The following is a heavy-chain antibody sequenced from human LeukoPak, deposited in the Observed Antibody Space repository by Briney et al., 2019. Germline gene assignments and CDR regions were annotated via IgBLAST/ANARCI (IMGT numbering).Heavy chain of an antibody. J-gene: IGHJ4*02. V-gene: IGHV4-4*07. CDR3: ARSYCSGGSCYDDY. CDR1: GGSISSYY. CDR2: IYTSGST. Sequence: SETLSLTCTVSGGSISSYYWSWIRQPAGKGLEWIGRIYTSGSTNYNPSLKSRVTMSVDTSKNQFSLKLSSVTAADTAVYYCARSYCSGGSCYDDYWGQGTLVTVSS. D-gene: IGHD2-15*01.